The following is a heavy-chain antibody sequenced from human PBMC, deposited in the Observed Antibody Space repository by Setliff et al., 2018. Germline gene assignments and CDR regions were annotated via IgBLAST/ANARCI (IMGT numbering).Heavy chain of an antibody. CDR3: AKGTAAAELFDY. V-gene: IGHV3-23*01. Sequence: PGGSLRLSCAASGFTFTTYAMSWVRQAPGKGLEWVSGISGPGGSTYYADPVKGRFTISRDNSKNTLYLQMNSLRAEDTAVYYCAKGTAAAELFDYWGQGTPVTVSS. D-gene: IGHD6-13*01. J-gene: IGHJ4*02. CDR1: GFTFTTYA. CDR2: ISGPGGST.